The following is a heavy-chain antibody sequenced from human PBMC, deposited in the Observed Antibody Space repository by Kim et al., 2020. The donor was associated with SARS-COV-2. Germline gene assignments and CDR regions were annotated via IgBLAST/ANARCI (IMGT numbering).Heavy chain of an antibody. Sequence: SETLSLTCAVYGGSFNDYYWSWIRQHPGKGLEWIGYIYYSGSTYYNPSLKSRVTISVDTSKNQFSLKLSSVTAADTAVYYCARERPLWFGELLSHYGMDVWGQGTTVTVSS. J-gene: IGHJ6*02. CDR3: ARERPLWFGELLSHYGMDV. D-gene: IGHD3-10*01. CDR1: GGSFNDYY. V-gene: IGHV4-31*11. CDR2: IYYSGST.